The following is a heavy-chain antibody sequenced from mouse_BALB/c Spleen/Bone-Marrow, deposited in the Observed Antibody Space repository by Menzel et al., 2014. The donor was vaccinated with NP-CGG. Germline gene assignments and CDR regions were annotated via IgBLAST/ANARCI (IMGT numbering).Heavy chain of an antibody. CDR1: GYTFTSYW. Sequence: QVQLQQPGAELVKPGAPVKLSCKASGYTFTSYWMNWVKQRPGRGLEWIGRIDPSDSETHYNQKFKDKATLTVDKSSSTAYIRLSSLTSEDSAVYYCARALGDGYYYAMDYWGQGTSVTVSS. D-gene: IGHD2-3*01. V-gene: IGHV1-69*02. J-gene: IGHJ4*01. CDR2: IDPSDSET. CDR3: ARALGDGYYYAMDY.